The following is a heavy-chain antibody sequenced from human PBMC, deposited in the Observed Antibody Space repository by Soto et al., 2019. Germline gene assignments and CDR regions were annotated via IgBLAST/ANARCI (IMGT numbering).Heavy chain of an antibody. D-gene: IGHD2-8*01. V-gene: IGHV4-30-2*03. CDR2: IYHSGST. J-gene: IGHJ4*02. CDR1: GGSISSGGYS. CDR3: ASHRTFWPFDD. Sequence: SETLSLTCAVSGGSISSGGYSWSWIRQPPGKGLEWIGYIYHSGSTYYNSSLKSRLTISVDTSKNQFSLSLRSVTAADTAVYYCASHRTFWPFDDWGQGTVVTVSS.